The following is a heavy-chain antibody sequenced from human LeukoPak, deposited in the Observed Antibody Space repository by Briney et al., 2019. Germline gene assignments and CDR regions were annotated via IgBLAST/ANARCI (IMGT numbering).Heavy chain of an antibody. CDR2: ISSSSSYI. CDR1: GFTFSSYS. V-gene: IGHV3-21*01. Sequence: PGGSLRLSCAASGFTFSSYSMNWVRQAPGKGLEWVSSISSSSSYIYYADSVKGRFTISRDNAKNSLYLQMSSLRAEDTAVYYCASSPENWFDPWGQGTLVTVSS. CDR3: ASSPENWFDP. J-gene: IGHJ5*02.